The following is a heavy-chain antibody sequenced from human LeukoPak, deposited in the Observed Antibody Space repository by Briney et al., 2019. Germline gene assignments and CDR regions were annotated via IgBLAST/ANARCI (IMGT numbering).Heavy chain of an antibody. CDR1: GYTFISYD. D-gene: IGHD7-27*01. CDR2: MSPNSGNT. V-gene: IGHV1-8*01. Sequence: ASVKVSCKASGYTFISYDIYWVRQATGQGPEWMGWMSPNSGNTGYAQKFQGRVTMTRDTSISTAYMELSGLISEDTAVYYCARGPPNWGYDYWGQGTLVTVSS. CDR3: ARGPPNWGYDY. J-gene: IGHJ4*02.